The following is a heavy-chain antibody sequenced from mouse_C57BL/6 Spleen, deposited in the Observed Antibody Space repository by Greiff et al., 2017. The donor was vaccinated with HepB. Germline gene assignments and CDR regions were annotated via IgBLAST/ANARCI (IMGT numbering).Heavy chain of an antibody. D-gene: IGHD4-1*01. V-gene: IGHV1-26*01. CDR2: INPNNGGT. CDR3: ARSNWEAWYFDV. CDR1: GYTFTDYY. J-gene: IGHJ1*03. Sequence: EVQLQQSGPELVKPGASVKISCKASGYTFTDYYMNWVKQSHGKSLVWIGDINPNNGGTSYNQKFKGKATLTVDKSTSTAYMELRSLTSEDSAVYYCARSNWEAWYFDVWGTGTTVTVSS.